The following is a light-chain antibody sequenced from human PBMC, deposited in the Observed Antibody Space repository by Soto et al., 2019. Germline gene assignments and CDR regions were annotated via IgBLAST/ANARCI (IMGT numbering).Light chain of an antibody. CDR1: QSVSSY. CDR3: QQRSNWPPIT. J-gene: IGKJ5*01. Sequence: EIVLTQSPATLSLSPGERATLSCRASQSVSSYLAWYQQKPGQAPRLLIYDASNRATGIPARFSGRGSGTDVTLTISSGEPEDFAVYYCQQRSNWPPITFGQGTRLEIK. V-gene: IGKV3-11*01. CDR2: DAS.